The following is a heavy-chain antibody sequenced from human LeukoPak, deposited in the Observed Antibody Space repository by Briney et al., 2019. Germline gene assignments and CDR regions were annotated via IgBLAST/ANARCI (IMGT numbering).Heavy chain of an antibody. V-gene: IGHV1-18*01. Sequence: GASVKVSCKASGYTFTSYGISWVRQAPGQGLEWMGWISAYYGNTNYAQKLQGRVTMTTDTSTSTAYMELRSLRSDDTAVYYCARTFEQWLVDRREFEYWGQGTLVTVSS. J-gene: IGHJ4*02. CDR3: ARTFEQWLVDRREFEY. CDR2: ISAYYGNT. D-gene: IGHD6-19*01. CDR1: GYTFTSYG.